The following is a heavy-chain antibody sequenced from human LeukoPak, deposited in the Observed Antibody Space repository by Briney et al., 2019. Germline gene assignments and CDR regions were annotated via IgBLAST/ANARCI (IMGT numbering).Heavy chain of an antibody. CDR3: ARDLSSTANWELDY. D-gene: IGHD1-7*01. V-gene: IGHV1-2*06. Sequence: APVKVSCKTSGYTFTDYFCHWVRQAPGPGLEWMGRINLNSGVIEYAQQFQGRVTMTRDKSISTAYMELSRLTSDDTAVYYCARDLSSTANWELDYWGQGTLVTVSS. CDR2: INLNSGVI. J-gene: IGHJ4*02. CDR1: GYTFTDYF.